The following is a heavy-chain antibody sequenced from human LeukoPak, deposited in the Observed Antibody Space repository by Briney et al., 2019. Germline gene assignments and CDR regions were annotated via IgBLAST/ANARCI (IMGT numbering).Heavy chain of an antibody. CDR1: GFTFSGSA. CDR3: TCSSTSCYTYYYYSMDV. D-gene: IGHD2-2*02. Sequence: GGSLRLSCAASGFTFSGSAMHWVRQASGKGLEWVGRIRSKANSYATAYAASVKGRFTISRDDSKNTAYLQMNSLKTEDTAVYYCTCSSTSCYTYYYYSMDVWGQGTTVTVSS. CDR2: IRSKANSYAT. V-gene: IGHV3-73*01. J-gene: IGHJ6*02.